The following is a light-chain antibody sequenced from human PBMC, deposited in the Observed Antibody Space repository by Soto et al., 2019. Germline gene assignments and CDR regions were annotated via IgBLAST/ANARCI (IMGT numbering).Light chain of an antibody. CDR1: QSLLHSNGYTY. CDR3: MQGLQTPT. Sequence: IVMTQSPLSLPVTPGEPASISCRSSQSLLHSNGYTYLDWYLKKPGQSPQILIYLGSNRASGVPDRFSGSGSGTDFTLKISRVEAEDVGVYYCMQGLQTPTFGGGTNLEIK. CDR2: LGS. V-gene: IGKV2-28*01. J-gene: IGKJ4*01.